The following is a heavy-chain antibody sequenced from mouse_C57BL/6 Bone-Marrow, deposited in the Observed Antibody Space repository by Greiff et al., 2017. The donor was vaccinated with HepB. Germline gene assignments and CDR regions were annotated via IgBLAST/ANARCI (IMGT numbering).Heavy chain of an antibody. Sequence: EVQLQQSGPELVKPGASVKISCKASGYSFTGYYMNWVKQSPEKSLEWIGEINPSTGGTTYNQKFKAKATLTVDKSSSTAYMQLKSLTSEDSAVYYCARSGSPMDYWGQGTSVTVSS. CDR1: GYSFTGYY. V-gene: IGHV1-42*01. D-gene: IGHD6-2*01. J-gene: IGHJ4*01. CDR3: ARSGSPMDY. CDR2: INPSTGGT.